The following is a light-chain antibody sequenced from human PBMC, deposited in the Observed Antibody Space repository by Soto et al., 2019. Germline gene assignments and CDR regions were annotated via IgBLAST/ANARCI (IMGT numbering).Light chain of an antibody. CDR2: EVT. CDR3: SSYISTGAGTVVV. V-gene: IGLV2-14*03. J-gene: IGLJ1*01. Sequence: QSALTQPASVSGSPGQSITLSCTGTSSDVGGYNYVSWHQQHPGKAPKLMIYEVTNRPSGVSNRFSGSKSGNTASLTISGLQPEDEADYYCSSYISTGAGTVVVFGTGTKLTVL. CDR1: SSDVGGYNY.